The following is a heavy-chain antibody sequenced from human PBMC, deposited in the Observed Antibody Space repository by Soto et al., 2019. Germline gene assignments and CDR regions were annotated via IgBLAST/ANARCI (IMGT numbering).Heavy chain of an antibody. D-gene: IGHD4-17*01. J-gene: IGHJ4*02. CDR1: GGSISSGDYY. V-gene: IGHV4-30-4*02. CDR3: ARAIYGGNIDY. CDR2: IYYSGST. Sequence: SETLSLTCTVSGGSISSGDYYWSWIRQPPGKGLEWIGYIYYSGSTYYNPSLKSRVTISVDTPKNQFSLKLSSVTAADTAVYYCARAIYGGNIDYWGQGTLVTVSS.